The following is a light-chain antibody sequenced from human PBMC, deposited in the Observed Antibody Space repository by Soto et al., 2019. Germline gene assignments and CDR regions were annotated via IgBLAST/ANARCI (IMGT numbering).Light chain of an antibody. Sequence: EIVLTQSPATLSLSPGERATLSCRASQSVSSYLAWYQQKPGQAPRLLIYDASNRATGIPARFSGSGSGTDFTPPINGLRPENFAVYSCQQRKKGGGGEYTFGQGTKLEIK. J-gene: IGKJ2*01. CDR2: DAS. CDR1: QSVSSY. CDR3: QQRKKGGGGEYT. V-gene: IGKV3-11*01.